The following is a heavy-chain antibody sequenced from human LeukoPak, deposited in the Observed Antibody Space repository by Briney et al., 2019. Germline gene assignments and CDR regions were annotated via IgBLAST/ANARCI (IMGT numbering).Heavy chain of an antibody. V-gene: IGHV1-2*02. D-gene: IGHD5-12*01. CDR3: ARVSRYSGYGGFDY. CDR2: INPNSGGT. Sequence: ASVKVSCKASGYTFTGYYMHWVRQAPGQGHEWMGWINPNSGGTNYAQKFQGRVTMTRDTSISTAYMELSRLRSDDTAVYYCARVSRYSGYGGFDYWGQGTLVTVSS. J-gene: IGHJ4*02. CDR1: GYTFTGYY.